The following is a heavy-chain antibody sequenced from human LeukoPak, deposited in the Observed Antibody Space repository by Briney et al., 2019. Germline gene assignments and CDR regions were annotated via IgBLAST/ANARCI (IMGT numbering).Heavy chain of an antibody. D-gene: IGHD3-9*01. CDR3: ARGAPILRYFDWLFPIYFDY. Sequence: SETLSLTCTVSGGSISSSSYYWGWIRQPPGKGLEWIGSIYYSGSTYYNPSLKSRVTISVDTSKNQFSLKLSSVTAADTAVYYCARGAPILRYFDWLFPIYFDYWGQGTLVTVSS. CDR1: GGSISSSSYY. V-gene: IGHV4-39*07. J-gene: IGHJ4*02. CDR2: IYYSGST.